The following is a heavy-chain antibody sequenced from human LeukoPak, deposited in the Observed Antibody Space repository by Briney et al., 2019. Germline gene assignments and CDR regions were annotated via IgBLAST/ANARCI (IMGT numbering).Heavy chain of an antibody. V-gene: IGHV3-48*03. J-gene: IGHJ4*02. D-gene: IGHD6-13*01. CDR2: ISSSGSTI. CDR3: ARQGSSWYVVLDY. Sequence: GGSLRLSCAASGFTFSSYEMNWVRQAPGKGLEWVSYISSSGSTIYYADSVKGRFTISRDNAKNSLYLQMNSLRAEDTAVYYCARQGSSWYVVLDYWGQGTLVTVSS. CDR1: GFTFSSYE.